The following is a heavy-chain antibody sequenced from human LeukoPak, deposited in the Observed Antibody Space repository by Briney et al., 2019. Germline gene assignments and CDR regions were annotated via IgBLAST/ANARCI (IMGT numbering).Heavy chain of an antibody. V-gene: IGHV3-74*01. D-gene: IGHD6-13*01. CDR2: IDTDGTST. J-gene: IGHJ4*02. CDR3: AGPEKTISTAGLDY. Sequence: GGSLRLSCAASGFTFSNFWMHWVRQAPWKGLVWVARIDTDGTSTTYADSVKGRFTISRDNAKNTLYLQMNSLRAEDTAVYYCAGPEKTISTAGLDYWGQGTLVTVSS. CDR1: GFTFSNFW.